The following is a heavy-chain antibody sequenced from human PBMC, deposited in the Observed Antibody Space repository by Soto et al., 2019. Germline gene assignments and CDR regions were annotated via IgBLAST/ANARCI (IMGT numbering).Heavy chain of an antibody. CDR3: ARDLEDGLRYYYYGMDV. D-gene: IGHD3-9*01. Sequence: QVQLVESGGGVVQPGRSLRLSCAASGLTFSSYALHWFRQAPGKGLERVAVMSYDGSNKHYADSVKGRFTISRDNSKNSLYIQMKSLRAEDTAVYYCARDLEDGLRYYYYGMDVWGQGTTVTVSS. J-gene: IGHJ6*02. CDR1: GLTFSSYA. V-gene: IGHV3-30*14. CDR2: MSYDGSNK.